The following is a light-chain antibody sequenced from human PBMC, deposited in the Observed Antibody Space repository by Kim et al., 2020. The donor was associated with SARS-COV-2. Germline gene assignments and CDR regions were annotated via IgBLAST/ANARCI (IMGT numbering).Light chain of an antibody. CDR3: QQYYTTPYT. CDR2: WAS. CDR1: QSILYSSNNKNY. V-gene: IGKV4-1*01. Sequence: DIVMTQSPDSLPVSLGERATINCRSSQSILYSSNNKNYLVWYQQKPGQPPKLLIYWASTRESGVPDRFSGSGSGTDFTLTISSLQAEDVAVYYCQQYYTTPYTFGQGTKLEI. J-gene: IGKJ2*01.